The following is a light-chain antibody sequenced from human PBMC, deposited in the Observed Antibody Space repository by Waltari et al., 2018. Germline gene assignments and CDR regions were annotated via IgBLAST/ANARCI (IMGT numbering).Light chain of an antibody. J-gene: IGLJ2*01. V-gene: IGLV2-14*01. CDR1: SSDVGGYNY. CDR3: SSYTSSSTLG. CDR2: DVS. Sequence: QSALTQPASVSGSPGQSITISCTGTSSDVGGYNYVSWYQQHPGKAPTLMIYDVSKRPSGVSNRFSGSKSGNTASLTISGLQAEDEADYYCSSYTSSSTLGFGGGTKLTVL.